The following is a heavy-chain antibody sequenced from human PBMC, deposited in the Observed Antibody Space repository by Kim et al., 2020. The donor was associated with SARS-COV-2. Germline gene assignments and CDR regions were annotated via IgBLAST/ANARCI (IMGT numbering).Heavy chain of an antibody. V-gene: IGHV3-15*01. J-gene: IGHJ6*02. CDR2: IKSKTDGGTT. CDR3: TTDIAAAGTNYYYYYGMDV. CDR1: GFTFSNAW. D-gene: IGHD6-13*01. Sequence: GGSLRLSCAASGFTFSNAWMSWVRQAPGKGLEWVGRIKSKTDGGTTDYAAPVKGRFTISRDDSKNTLYLQMNSLKTKDTAVYYCTTDIAAAGTNYYYYYGMDVWGQGTTVTVSS.